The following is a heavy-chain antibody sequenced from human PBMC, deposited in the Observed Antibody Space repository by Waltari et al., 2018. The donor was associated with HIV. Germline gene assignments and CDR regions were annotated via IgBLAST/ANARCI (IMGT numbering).Heavy chain of an antibody. CDR1: GVTPHTYP. J-gene: IGHJ4*02. V-gene: IGHV1-69*12. D-gene: IGHD4-17*01. CDR3: ARGKLMTTFDD. CDR2: IIALIGKP. Sequence: QVQLLQSGAEVKKPGSQVKVSCTTSGVTPHTYPIRWLRQAPGQGPEWMGGIIALIGKPKYAQKFEGRITITADESTSTTYMEMSGLRSEDTAMYFCARGKLMTTFDDWGQGTLVIVSS.